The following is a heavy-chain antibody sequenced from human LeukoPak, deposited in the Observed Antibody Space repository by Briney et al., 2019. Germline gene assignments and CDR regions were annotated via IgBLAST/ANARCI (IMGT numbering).Heavy chain of an antibody. CDR1: GYTFTSYG. Sequence: ASVKVSCKASGYTFTSYGIGWVRPAPGQGLEWMGWISAYNGNTNYAQKLQGRVTMTTDTSTSTAYMNLRSLRSDDTAVYYCAREVPYDGSFYYQPFDYWGQGTLVTVSS. V-gene: IGHV1-18*01. J-gene: IGHJ4*02. CDR2: ISAYNGNT. D-gene: IGHD3-22*01. CDR3: AREVPYDGSFYYQPFDY.